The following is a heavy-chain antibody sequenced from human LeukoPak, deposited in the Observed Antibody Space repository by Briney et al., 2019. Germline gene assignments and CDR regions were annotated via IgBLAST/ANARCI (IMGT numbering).Heavy chain of an antibody. CDR2: ISYDGSNK. J-gene: IGHJ6*02. D-gene: IGHD6-19*01. CDR3: ARQPPPNMAGFFYYGMNV. V-gene: IGHV3-30-3*01. Sequence: PGRSLRLSCAASGFTFSSYAMHWVRQAPGKGLEWVAVISYDGSNKYYADSVKGRFTISRDNSKNTLYLQMNSLRAEDTAVYYCARQPPPNMAGFFYYGMNVWGQGTTVTVSS. CDR1: GFTFSSYA.